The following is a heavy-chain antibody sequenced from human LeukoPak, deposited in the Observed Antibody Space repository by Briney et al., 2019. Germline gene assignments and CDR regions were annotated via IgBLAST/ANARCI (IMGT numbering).Heavy chain of an antibody. CDR3: ARHPGLMVAHNWFDP. V-gene: IGHV5-51*01. CDR2: IYPGDSDT. Sequence: GESLKISCKGSGYSFTSYWIGWVRQMPGKGQEWMGIIYPGDSDTRYSPSFQGQVTISADKSISTAYLQWSSLKASDTAMYYCARHPGLMVAHNWFDPWGQGTLVTVSS. J-gene: IGHJ5*02. D-gene: IGHD4/OR15-4a*01. CDR1: GYSFTSYW.